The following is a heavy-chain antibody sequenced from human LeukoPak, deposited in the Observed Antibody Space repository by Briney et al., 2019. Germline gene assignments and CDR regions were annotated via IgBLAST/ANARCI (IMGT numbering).Heavy chain of an antibody. J-gene: IGHJ3*02. V-gene: IGHV4-34*01. Sequence: SETLSLTCAVYGGSFSDYYWSWIRQPPGKGLEWIGEINHSGSTNYNPSLKSRVTISVDTSKNQFSLKLSSVTAADTAVYYCAREEATHAFDIWGQGTMVTVSS. CDR3: AREEATHAFDI. CDR2: INHSGST. CDR1: GGSFSDYY.